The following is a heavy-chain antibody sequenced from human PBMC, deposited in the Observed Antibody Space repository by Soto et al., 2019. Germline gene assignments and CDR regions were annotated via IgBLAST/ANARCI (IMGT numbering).Heavy chain of an antibody. CDR1: GGSISSGGYS. Sequence: QLQLQEYGSGLVKPSQTLSLTCAVSGGSISSGGYSWSWIRQPPGKGLEWIGYIYHSGSTYYNPSLKSRVTISVDRSKTQFSLKLSSVTAADTAVYYCARGQVVAAQHWGQGTLVTVSS. V-gene: IGHV4-30-2*01. D-gene: IGHD2-15*01. CDR2: IYHSGST. J-gene: IGHJ4*02. CDR3: ARGQVVAAQH.